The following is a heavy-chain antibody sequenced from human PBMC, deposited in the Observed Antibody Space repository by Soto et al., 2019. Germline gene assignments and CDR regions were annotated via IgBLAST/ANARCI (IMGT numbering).Heavy chain of an antibody. D-gene: IGHD2-15*01. J-gene: IGHJ5*02. CDR2: ISWNSGSI. CDR3: AKDGSLGVYCSGGSCPCWFDP. Sequence: GGSLRLSCAASGFTFDYYAMQWVRQAPGKGLEWVSGISWNSGSIGYADSVKGRFTISRDNAKNSLYLQMNSLRAEDTALYYCAKDGSLGVYCSGGSCPCWFDPWGQGTLVTVSS. CDR1: GFTFDYYA. V-gene: IGHV3-9*01.